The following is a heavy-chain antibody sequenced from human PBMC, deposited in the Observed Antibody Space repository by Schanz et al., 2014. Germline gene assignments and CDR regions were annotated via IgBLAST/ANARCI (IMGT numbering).Heavy chain of an antibody. CDR2: ISGSGGST. Sequence: EVQLVESGGGLVQPGGSLRLSCAASGFTFSSYAMSWVRQAPGKGLEWVSGISGSGGSTYYADSVKGRFTISRDNSKNTLYLQMNSLRAEDTAVYYCARDRGHGDLPGDIWGQGTMXTVSS. CDR3: ARDRGHGDLPGDI. V-gene: IGHV3-23*04. CDR1: GFTFSSYA. D-gene: IGHD4-17*01. J-gene: IGHJ3*02.